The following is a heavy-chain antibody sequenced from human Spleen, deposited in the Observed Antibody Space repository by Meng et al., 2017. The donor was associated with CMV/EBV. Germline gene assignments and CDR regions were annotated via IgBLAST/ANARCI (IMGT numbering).Heavy chain of an antibody. CDR2: IKSKTDGGTT. CDR1: GFTFSNAW. Sequence: GESLKISCAASGFTFSNAWMSWVRQAPGKGLGWVGRIKSKTDGGTTDYAAPVKGRFTISRDDSKNTLYLQMNSLKTEDTAVYYCTTGVRRDAFDIWGQGTMVTVSS. J-gene: IGHJ3*02. V-gene: IGHV3-15*01. CDR3: TTGVRRDAFDI. D-gene: IGHD1-1*01.